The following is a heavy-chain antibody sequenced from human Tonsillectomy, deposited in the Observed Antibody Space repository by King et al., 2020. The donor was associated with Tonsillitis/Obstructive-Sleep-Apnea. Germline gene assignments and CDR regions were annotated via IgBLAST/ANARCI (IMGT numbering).Heavy chain of an antibody. V-gene: IGHV4-59*01. Sequence: QLQESGPGLVRPSETLSLTCTVSGGSISSYYWSWIRQPPGKGLEWIGYIHYSGSTKYNPSLKSRVTISVDTSKNQFSLKLSSVTAADTAVYYCAGSYGSGSYFDYWGQGALVSVSS. CDR1: GGSISSYY. CDR3: AGSYGSGSYFDY. J-gene: IGHJ4*02. D-gene: IGHD3-10*01. CDR2: IHYSGST.